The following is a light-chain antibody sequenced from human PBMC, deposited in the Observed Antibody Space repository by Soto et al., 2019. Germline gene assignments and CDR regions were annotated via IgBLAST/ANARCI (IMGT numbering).Light chain of an antibody. Sequence: QSVLTQPPSASGTPGQRVTISCSGSSSNIGSNTVNWYQQLPGTAPKLLIYSNNQRPSGVPDRFSGSNSGTSASLAISGLQSEYEADYYCSAWDDSLNGVVFCGGTKLTVL. J-gene: IGLJ2*01. CDR3: SAWDDSLNGVV. CDR1: SSNIGSNT. CDR2: SNN. V-gene: IGLV1-44*01.